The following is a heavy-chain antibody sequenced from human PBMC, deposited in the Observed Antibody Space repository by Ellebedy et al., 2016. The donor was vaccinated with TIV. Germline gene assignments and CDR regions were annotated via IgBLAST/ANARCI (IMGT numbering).Heavy chain of an antibody. V-gene: IGHV4-30-4*01. CDR2: IYYSGSA. Sequence: MPSETLSLTCTVSGGSISRGDYYWSWIRQSPGKGLEWIAYIYYSGSAYYNPYLKSRVTISIDTSKNQFSLKLTSVTAADTAVYYCAREVGTVVDGSDAFDIWGQGTMVTVSS. D-gene: IGHD2-2*01. J-gene: IGHJ3*02. CDR3: AREVGTVVDGSDAFDI. CDR1: GGSISRGDYY.